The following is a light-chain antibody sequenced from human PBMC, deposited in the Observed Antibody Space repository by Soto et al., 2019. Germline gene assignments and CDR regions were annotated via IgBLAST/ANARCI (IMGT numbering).Light chain of an antibody. Sequence: DIQMTQSPSSLSASVGDRVTITCRASQSISTYLNWYQQEPGKAPKVLIYAASNLEGGVPSRFSGSGSGTDFTLTINSLQPGDFATYYCQQSYRTPYTFGQGNKLEIK. V-gene: IGKV1-39*01. CDR1: QSISTY. CDR2: AAS. J-gene: IGKJ2*01. CDR3: QQSYRTPYT.